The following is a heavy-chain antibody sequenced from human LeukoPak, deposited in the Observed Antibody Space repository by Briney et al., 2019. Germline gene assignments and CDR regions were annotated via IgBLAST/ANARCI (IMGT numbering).Heavy chain of an antibody. J-gene: IGHJ4*02. CDR1: GFNPDDYD. Sequence: PGGSLRLSCAASGFNPDDYDMSWVRQVPGKGLEWVSSISPSSSYIFYSDSLKGRFTTSRDNAKNSLYLQMNSLRVEDTAVYYCVRHRTASDYWGLGALVTVSS. D-gene: IGHD3-16*02. CDR2: ISPSSSYI. V-gene: IGHV3-21*01. CDR3: VRHRTASDY.